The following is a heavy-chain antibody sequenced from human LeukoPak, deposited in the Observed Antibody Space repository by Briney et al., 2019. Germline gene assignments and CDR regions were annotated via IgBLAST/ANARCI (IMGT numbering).Heavy chain of an antibody. CDR3: ARTYGSGTPRYCGMDV. CDR1: GGSISSSF. V-gene: IGHV4-59*01. J-gene: IGHJ6*02. Sequence: SETLSLTCTVSGGSISSSFWSWIRQPPGKGLEWIGYIYDNGNTNYNPSLSSRLTLSLDRSKNLLSLRLRSVTAADTAVYYCARTYGSGTPRYCGMDVWGQGTTVTVSS. D-gene: IGHD3-10*01. CDR2: IYDNGNT.